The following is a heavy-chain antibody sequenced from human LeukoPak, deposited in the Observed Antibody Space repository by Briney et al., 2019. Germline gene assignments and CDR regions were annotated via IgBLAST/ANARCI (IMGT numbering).Heavy chain of an antibody. CDR3: ARCGPALGAYGSGSYYNVRDWYFDL. CDR2: ISAYNGNT. CDR1: GYTFTSYG. Sequence: GASVKVSCKASGYTFTSYGISWVRQAPGQGLEWMGWISAYNGNTNYAQKLQGRVTMTTDTSTSTAYMELRSLRSDDTAVYYCARCGPALGAYGSGSYYNVRDWYFDLWGRGTLVTVSS. D-gene: IGHD3-10*01. J-gene: IGHJ2*01. V-gene: IGHV1-18*01.